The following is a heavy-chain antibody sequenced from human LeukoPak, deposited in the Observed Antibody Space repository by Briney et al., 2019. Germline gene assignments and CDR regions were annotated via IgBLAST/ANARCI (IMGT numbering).Heavy chain of an antibody. D-gene: IGHD6-19*01. Sequence: PSETLSLTCTVSGDSISNYHWSWIWQPAGKGLEWIGWIYYSGSTNYNPSLKSRVTISVDTSKNQFSLQMNSVTAADTAVFYCARLARYSTGWSIFDNWGQGALVTVSS. CDR3: ARLARYSTGWSIFDN. J-gene: IGHJ4*02. CDR1: GDSISNYH. CDR2: IYYSGST. V-gene: IGHV4-59*08.